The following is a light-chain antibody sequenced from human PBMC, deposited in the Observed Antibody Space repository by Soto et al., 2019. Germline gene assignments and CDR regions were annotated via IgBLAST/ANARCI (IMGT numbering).Light chain of an antibody. Sequence: QSVLTQPPSVSGAPGQRVTISCIGSSSSGGSVYNVHWYQQRPGTAPRLLIYDNSHRPSGVPDRFSGSKSGTSAYLAITGLPVEDVGHYDCNPHRRTDTAYLFATGTHLTV. CDR1: SSSGGSVYN. V-gene: IGLV1-40*01. CDR3: NPHRRTDTAYL. CDR2: DNS. J-gene: IGLJ1*01.